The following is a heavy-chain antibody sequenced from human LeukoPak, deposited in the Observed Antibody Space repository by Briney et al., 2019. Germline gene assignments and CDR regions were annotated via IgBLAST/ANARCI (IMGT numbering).Heavy chain of an antibody. D-gene: IGHD6-19*01. V-gene: IGHV3-21*04. CDR2: ISSSSSYI. CDR3: AKGGSSGPWGVDY. Sequence: GGSLRLSCAASGFTFSSYSMNWVRQAPGKGLEWVSSISSSSSYIYYADSVKGRFTISRDNAKNSLYLQMNSLRAEDTAVYYCAKGGSSGPWGVDYWGQGTLVTVSS. J-gene: IGHJ4*02. CDR1: GFTFSSYS.